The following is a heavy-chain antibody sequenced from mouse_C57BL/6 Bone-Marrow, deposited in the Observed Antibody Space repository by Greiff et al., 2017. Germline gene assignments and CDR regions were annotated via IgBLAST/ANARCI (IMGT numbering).Heavy chain of an antibody. CDR2: IDPNSGGT. J-gene: IGHJ1*03. CDR1: GYTFTSYW. V-gene: IGHV1-72*01. CDR3: GILRYWYFEV. Sequence: QVKLQQSGAELVKPGASVKLSCTASGYTFTSYWMHWVQQTPGRGLEWIGMIDPNSGGTKYKEKLKSKATLTVDKPSSTAYMQLSSLTSEDAAVYYCGILRYWYFEVWGTGTTVTVSS. D-gene: IGHD1-1*01.